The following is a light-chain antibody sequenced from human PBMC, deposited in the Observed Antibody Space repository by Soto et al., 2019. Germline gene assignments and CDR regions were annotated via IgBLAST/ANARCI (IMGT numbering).Light chain of an antibody. Sequence: QSALTQPASVSASPGQSITISCTGRSSDINSYKFVSWYQVLPGKAPKLIIYEDDYRPPEISSRFSASKSGNTASLTISGVQLEDDSHYFCCSYTKANTWVFGGGTKLTVL. J-gene: IGLJ3*02. CDR1: SSDINSYKF. V-gene: IGLV2-14*01. CDR3: CSYTKANTWV. CDR2: EDD.